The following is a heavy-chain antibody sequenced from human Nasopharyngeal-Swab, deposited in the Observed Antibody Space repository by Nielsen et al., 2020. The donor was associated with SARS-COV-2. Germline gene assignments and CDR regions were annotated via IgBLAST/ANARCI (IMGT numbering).Heavy chain of an antibody. CDR2: ISSSSSYI. Sequence: GESLKISCAASGFTFSSYSMNWVRQAPGKGLEWVSSISSSSSYIYYADSVKGRFTISRDNAKNSLYLQMNSLRAEDTTVYYCAKDYYGSGGAYYFDYWGQGTLVTVSP. J-gene: IGHJ4*02. D-gene: IGHD3-10*01. V-gene: IGHV3-21*01. CDR3: AKDYYGSGGAYYFDY. CDR1: GFTFSSYS.